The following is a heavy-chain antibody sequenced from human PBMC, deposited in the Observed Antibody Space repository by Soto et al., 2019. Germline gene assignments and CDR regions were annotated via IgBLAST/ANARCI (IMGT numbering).Heavy chain of an antibody. D-gene: IGHD6-19*01. CDR2: IYNNETC. CDR3: ARVPLRYSSAHHFDS. Sequence: PSETLSLTCSVSGASVSSGSFYWSWIRQPAGKGLEWSGFIYNNETCNYNPSLKRRVTLSVDTSKHQFSLKLSSVTAADTAVYYCARVPLRYSSAHHFDSWGQGALVTVSS. J-gene: IGHJ4*02. V-gene: IGHV4-61*10. CDR1: GASVSSGSFY.